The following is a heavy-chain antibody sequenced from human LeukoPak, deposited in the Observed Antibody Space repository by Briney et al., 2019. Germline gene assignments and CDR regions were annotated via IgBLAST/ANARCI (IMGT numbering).Heavy chain of an antibody. CDR2: INHSGST. D-gene: IGHD3-22*01. Sequence: PSETLPTCAVYGGSFSGYYWSWIRQPPGKGLEWIGEINHSGSTNYNPSLKSRVTISVDTSKNQFSLKLSSVTAADTAVYYCARQDLQWLLDYWGQGTLVTVSS. CDR1: GGSFSGYY. V-gene: IGHV4-34*01. CDR3: ARQDLQWLLDY. J-gene: IGHJ4*02.